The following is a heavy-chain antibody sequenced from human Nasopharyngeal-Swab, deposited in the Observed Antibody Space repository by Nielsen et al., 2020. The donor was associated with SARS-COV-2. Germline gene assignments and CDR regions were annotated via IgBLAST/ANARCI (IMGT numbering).Heavy chain of an antibody. D-gene: IGHD4-17*01. CDR3: ASSDSGDDGAFDY. CDR1: GFTFSSYW. V-gene: IGHV3-7*01. CDR2: IKQDGSEK. Sequence: GESLEISCAASGFTFSSYWMSWVRQAPGKGLEWVANIKQDGSEKYYVDSVKGRFTISRDNAKNSLYLQMNSLRAEDTAVYYCASSDSGDDGAFDYWGQGTLVTVSS. J-gene: IGHJ4*02.